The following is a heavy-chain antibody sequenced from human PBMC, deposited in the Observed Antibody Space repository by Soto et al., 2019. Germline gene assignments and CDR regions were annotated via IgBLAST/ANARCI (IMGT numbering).Heavy chain of an antibody. CDR1: GFTFSSYA. D-gene: IGHD6-13*01. V-gene: IGHV3-30-3*01. J-gene: IGHJ6*02. Sequence: QVQLVESGGGVVQPGRSLRLSCAASGFTFSSYAMHWVRQAAGKGLEWVAGISYDGSNKYYPDSVKGRFTISRDNSKNTLYLQMNSLRAEDTAVYYCTVGGIAAAGGYYYYCMDVWGQGTTVTVSS. CDR2: ISYDGSNK. CDR3: TVGGIAAAGGYYYYCMDV.